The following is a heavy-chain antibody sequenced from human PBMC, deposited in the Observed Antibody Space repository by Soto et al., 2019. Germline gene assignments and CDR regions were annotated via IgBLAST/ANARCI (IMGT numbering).Heavy chain of an antibody. CDR1: GGSISGYY. D-gene: IGHD3-10*01. J-gene: IGHJ4*02. CDR2: IYYSGST. V-gene: IGHV4-59*01. CDR3: ARDYYGSGSPPLGY. Sequence: SETLSLTCTVSGGSISGYYWSWIRQPPGKGLEWIGYIYYSGSTNYNPSLKSRVTISVDTSKNQFSLKLSSVTAADTAVYYCARDYYGSGSPPLGYWGQGTLVTVSS.